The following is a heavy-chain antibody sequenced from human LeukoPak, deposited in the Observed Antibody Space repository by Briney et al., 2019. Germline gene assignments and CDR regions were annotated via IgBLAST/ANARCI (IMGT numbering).Heavy chain of an antibody. V-gene: IGHV3-30-3*01. Sequence: GGSLRLSCAASGFTFSSYTMHWVRQAPGKGLEWVAVISHDGSNTYYADSVKGRFTISRDNSKNTLYLQMNSLRAEDTAVYYCARDGVIGNYDSSGYYYAHFDYWGQGTLVTVSS. CDR3: ARDGVIGNYDSSGYYYAHFDY. J-gene: IGHJ4*02. D-gene: IGHD3-22*01. CDR1: GFTFSSYT. CDR2: ISHDGSNT.